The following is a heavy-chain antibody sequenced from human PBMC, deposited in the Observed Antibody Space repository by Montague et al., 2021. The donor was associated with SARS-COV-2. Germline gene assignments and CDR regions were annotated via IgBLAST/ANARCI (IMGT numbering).Heavy chain of an antibody. CDR1: GGSFSGYY. CDR2: INHSGST. CDR3: EGWHVSPEDGMDV. V-gene: IGHV4-34*01. Sequence: SETLSLTCAVYGGSFSGYYWTWIRQSPGKGLEWIGEINHSGSTNYSPSLESRVTVSVDTSKNQFSLSLTSVTAADTAVYYCEGWHVSPEDGMDVWGQGTTVTVSS. J-gene: IGHJ6*02.